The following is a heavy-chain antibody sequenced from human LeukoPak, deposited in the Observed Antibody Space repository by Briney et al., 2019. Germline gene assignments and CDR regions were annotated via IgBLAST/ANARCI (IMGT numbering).Heavy chain of an antibody. D-gene: IGHD3-10*01. V-gene: IGHV3-74*01. CDR2: INSDGISA. CDR3: ARDRGGQWVELLLDS. CDR1: GFTFRAYW. J-gene: IGHJ4*02. Sequence: AGGSLRLSCAASGFTFRAYWMHWVRQAPGKGLVWVSRINSDGISATYADSGKGRFTISRDNAKNTLYLQMNSLRAEDTALYYCARDRGGQWVELLLDSWGQGTLVTVSS.